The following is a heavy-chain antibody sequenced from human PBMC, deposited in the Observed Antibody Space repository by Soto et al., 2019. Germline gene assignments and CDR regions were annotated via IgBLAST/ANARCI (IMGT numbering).Heavy chain of an antibody. J-gene: IGHJ6*02. CDR1: GGTFSSYA. CDR3: ATTPPVGGYYYYGMDV. D-gene: IGHD1-26*01. Sequence: QVQLVQSGAEVKKPGSSVKVSCKASGGTFSSYAISWVRQAPGQGLEWMGGIIPIFGTANYAQKVQGRVTIPAXXXTXXAYMELSSLRSEDTAVYYCATTPPVGGYYYYGMDVWGQGTTVTVSS. V-gene: IGHV1-69*12. CDR2: IIPIFGTA.